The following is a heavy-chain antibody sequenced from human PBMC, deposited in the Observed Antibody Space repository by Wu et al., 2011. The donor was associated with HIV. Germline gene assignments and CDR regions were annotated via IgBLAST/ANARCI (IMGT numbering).Heavy chain of an antibody. D-gene: IGHD6-13*01. CDR3: ARDISSSWYELGAFDI. CDR2: IIPIFGTA. CDR1: GGTFSSYA. V-gene: IGHV1-69*15. J-gene: IGHJ3*02. Sequence: QVQLVQSGTEVKKPGSSMKLSCKASGGTFSSYAISWVRQAPGQGLEWMGRIIPIFGTANYAQKFQGRVTITADESTSTAYMELSSLRSEDTAVYYCARDISSSWYELGAFDIWGLGTMVT.